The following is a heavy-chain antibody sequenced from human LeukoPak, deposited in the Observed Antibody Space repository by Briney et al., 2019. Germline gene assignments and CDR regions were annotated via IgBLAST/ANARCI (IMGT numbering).Heavy chain of an antibody. Sequence: PGGSLRLSCAASGFTFSSYGMHWVRQAPGKGLEWVAVISYDGSNKYYADSVKGRFTISRDNSKNTLYLQMSSLRAEDTAVYYCAKDLPPYSSGWYFDYWGQGTLVTVSS. CDR1: GFTFSSYG. CDR3: AKDLPPYSSGWYFDY. J-gene: IGHJ4*02. D-gene: IGHD6-19*01. CDR2: ISYDGSNK. V-gene: IGHV3-30*18.